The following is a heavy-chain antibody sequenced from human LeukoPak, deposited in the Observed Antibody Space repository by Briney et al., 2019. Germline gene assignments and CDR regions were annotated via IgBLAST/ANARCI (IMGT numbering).Heavy chain of an antibody. Sequence: AAGKVSCKASGGTISSYAISWVRQAPGQGLEWVGGIIPIFGTANYAQKFQGRVTITADESTSTAYMELSSLRSEDTAVYYCARAGYNGYDYGPNWFDPWGQGTLATVS. CDR2: IIPIFGTA. V-gene: IGHV1-69*13. J-gene: IGHJ5*02. D-gene: IGHD5-12*01. CDR3: ARAGYNGYDYGPNWFDP. CDR1: GGTISSYA.